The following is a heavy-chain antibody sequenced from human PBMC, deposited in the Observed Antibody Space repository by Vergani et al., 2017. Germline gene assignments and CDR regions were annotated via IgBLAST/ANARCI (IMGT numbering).Heavy chain of an antibody. J-gene: IGHJ6*03. D-gene: IGHD6-19*01. CDR1: GFTFSSYW. Sequence: EVQLVESGGGLVQPGGSLRLSCAASGFTFSSYWMSWVRQAPGKGLEWVANIKQDGSEKYYVDSVKGRFTISRDNAKNSLYLQMNSLRAEDTAVYYGASMAVAGTLTTYYYYYMDVLGKGTTVTVSS. CDR3: ASMAVAGTLTTYYYYYMDV. V-gene: IGHV3-7*01. CDR2: IKQDGSEK.